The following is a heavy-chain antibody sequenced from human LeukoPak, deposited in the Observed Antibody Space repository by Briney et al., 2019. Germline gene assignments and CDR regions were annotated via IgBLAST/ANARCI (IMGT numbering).Heavy chain of an antibody. J-gene: IGHJ4*02. Sequence: QPGGSLRLSCAASGFSFIGYGMHWVRQGPGRGLEWVAFIRSDGSNKYYADSVKGRFTVSIDNSKKTLYLQMNSLRGEDTAVYYCAKDHCSRCSEDDYFYYWGQGTLVTVSS. CDR3: AKDHCSRCSEDDYFYY. CDR2: IRSDGSNK. V-gene: IGHV3-30*02. CDR1: GFSFIGYG. D-gene: IGHD2-15*01.